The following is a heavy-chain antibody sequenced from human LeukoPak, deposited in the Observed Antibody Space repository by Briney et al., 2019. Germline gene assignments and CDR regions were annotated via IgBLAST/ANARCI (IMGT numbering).Heavy chain of an antibody. D-gene: IGHD3-10*01. V-gene: IGHV4-59*08. CDR2: IYYSGST. Sequence: SETLSLTCTVSGVSISSYYWSWIRQPPGKGLEWIGYIYYSGSTNYNPSLKSRVTISVDTSKNQFSLKLSSVTAADTAVYYCARLWFGELLPRAYNWFDPWGQGTLVTVSS. J-gene: IGHJ5*02. CDR3: ARLWFGELLPRAYNWFDP. CDR1: GVSISSYY.